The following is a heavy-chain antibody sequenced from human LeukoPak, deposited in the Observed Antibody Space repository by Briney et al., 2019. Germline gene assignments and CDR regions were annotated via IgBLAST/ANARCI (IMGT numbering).Heavy chain of an antibody. CDR1: GYTFTGYY. D-gene: IGHD6-13*01. J-gene: IGHJ5*02. CDR2: INPNSGGT. Sequence: GASVKVSCKASGYTFTGYYMHWVRQAPGQGLEWVGWINPNSGGTNYAQKFQGRVTMTRDTSISTAYMELSRLRSDDTAVYYCAREWGSSSWFNWFDPWGQGTLVTVSS. CDR3: AREWGSSSWFNWFDP. V-gene: IGHV1-2*02.